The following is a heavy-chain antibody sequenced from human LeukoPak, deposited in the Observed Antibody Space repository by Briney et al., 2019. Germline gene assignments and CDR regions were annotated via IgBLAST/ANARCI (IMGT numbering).Heavy chain of an antibody. CDR1: GGSFSGYY. D-gene: IGHD3-22*01. J-gene: IGHJ4*02. Sequence: SETLSLTCAVYGGSFSGYYWSWIRQPPGKGLEWIGEINHSGSTNYNPSLKSRVTISVDTSKNQFSLKLSSVTAADTAVYYCARGGGFTYYYDSSVFPSPFACGGQGP. CDR2: INHSGST. CDR3: ARGGGFTYYYDSSVFPSPFAC. V-gene: IGHV4-34*01.